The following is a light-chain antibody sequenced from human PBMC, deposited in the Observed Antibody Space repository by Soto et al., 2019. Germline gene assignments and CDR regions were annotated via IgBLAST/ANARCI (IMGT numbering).Light chain of an antibody. V-gene: IGKV1-39*01. J-gene: IGKJ1*01. Sequence: DIQMTQSPSTLSASVGDRVTITCRASQSISSWLAWYQQKPGKAPNLLIHAASSLQSGVPSRFSGSGAGTDFTLTISSLQPEDVATYYCQKSYSTPWTFGQGTKVDIK. CDR3: QKSYSTPWT. CDR1: QSISSW. CDR2: AAS.